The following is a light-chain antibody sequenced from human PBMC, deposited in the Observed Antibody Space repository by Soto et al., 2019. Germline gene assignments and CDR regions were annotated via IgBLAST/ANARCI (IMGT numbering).Light chain of an antibody. V-gene: IGKV1-9*01. Sequence: DIQLTQSPSFLSAPVGDTVTITCRASQGISTYLAWYQQKPGKAPKNLIYGASTLQSGVPSRFSGSGSGTEFTLTISSLQPEDFATYYCQGHSTYPRTFGPGTKVAIK. CDR2: GAS. J-gene: IGKJ1*01. CDR1: QGISTY. CDR3: QGHSTYPRT.